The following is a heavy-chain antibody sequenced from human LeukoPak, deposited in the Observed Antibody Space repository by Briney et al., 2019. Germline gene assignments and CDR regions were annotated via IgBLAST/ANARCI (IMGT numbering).Heavy chain of an antibody. D-gene: IGHD3-22*01. CDR1: GYTFTSYG. Sequence: ASVKVSCKASGYTFTSYGISWGRQAPGQGLEWMGWISAYNGNTNYAQKLQGRVTMTTDTSTSTAYMELRSLRSDDTAVYYCARSFDSSGYYWAGLGYWGQGTLVTVSS. CDR2: ISAYNGNT. CDR3: ARSFDSSGYYWAGLGY. J-gene: IGHJ4*02. V-gene: IGHV1-18*01.